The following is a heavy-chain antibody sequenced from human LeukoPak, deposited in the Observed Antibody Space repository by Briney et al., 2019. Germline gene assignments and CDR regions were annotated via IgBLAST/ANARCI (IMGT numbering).Heavy chain of an antibody. CDR2: VHYSGST. CDR1: GGSITISDYY. Sequence: SETLSLTCTVSGGSITISDYYWGWIRQSPGKGLEWIGSVHYSGSTYYNPSLKSRVTISVDTSKNQFSLNLKSVTAADTAVYFCAGYSGSSDAFEIWGQGTMVTVSS. CDR3: AGYSGSSDAFEI. V-gene: IGHV4-39*07. J-gene: IGHJ3*02. D-gene: IGHD1-26*01.